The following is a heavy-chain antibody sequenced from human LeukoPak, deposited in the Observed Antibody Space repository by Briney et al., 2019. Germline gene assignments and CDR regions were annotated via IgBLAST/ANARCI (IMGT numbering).Heavy chain of an antibody. Sequence: GGSLRLSCAASGFTVSSNYMSWVRQAPGKGLEWVSVIYSGGTTYYADSVKGRFTISRDNSKNTEYLQMNSLRAEDTAVYYCARGTNAYPSDFDYWGQGTLVTVSS. CDR3: ARGTNAYPSDFDY. V-gene: IGHV3-53*01. CDR1: GFTVSSNY. J-gene: IGHJ4*02. D-gene: IGHD2-8*01. CDR2: IYSGGTT.